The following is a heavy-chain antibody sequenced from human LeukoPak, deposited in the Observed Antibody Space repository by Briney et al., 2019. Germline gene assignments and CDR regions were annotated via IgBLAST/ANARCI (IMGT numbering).Heavy chain of an antibody. CDR2: MNPNSGST. CDR3: ARGVGDFWSGYWPHWYYYYYMDV. J-gene: IGHJ6*03. CDR1: GYTFTSYG. D-gene: IGHD3-3*01. V-gene: IGHV1-8*01. Sequence: VALVTVSCKASGYTFTSYGISWVRQATGQGLEWMGWMNPNSGSTGYAQKFQGRVTITRNTSISTAYMELSSLRSEDTAVYYCARGVGDFWSGYWPHWYYYYYMDVWGKGTTVTVSS.